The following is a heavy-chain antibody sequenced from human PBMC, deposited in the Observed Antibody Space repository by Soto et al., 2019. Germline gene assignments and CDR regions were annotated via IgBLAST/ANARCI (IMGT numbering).Heavy chain of an antibody. J-gene: IGHJ3*02. CDR2: ISGSGGST. V-gene: IGHV3-23*01. CDR1: GFTFSSYA. D-gene: IGHD6-6*01. Sequence: GGSLRLSCAASGFTFSSYAMSWVRQAPGKGLEWVSAISGSGGSTYYADSVKGRFTISRDNSKNTLYLQMTSLRAEDTAVYYCAKGGLYSSSSIDAFDIWGQGTMVTVSS. CDR3: AKGGLYSSSSIDAFDI.